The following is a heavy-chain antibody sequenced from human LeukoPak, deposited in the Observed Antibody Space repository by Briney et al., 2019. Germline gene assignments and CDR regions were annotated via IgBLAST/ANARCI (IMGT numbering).Heavy chain of an antibody. Sequence: SETLSLTCTVSGGSISSYYWSWIRQPPGKGLEWIGYIYYSGSTNYNPSLKSRVTISVDTSKNQFSLKLSSVTAADTAVYYCARAPPSYYYGSSGYLRPYYYGMDVWGQGTTVTVSS. V-gene: IGHV4-59*01. D-gene: IGHD3-22*01. CDR3: ARAPPSYYYGSSGYLRPYYYGMDV. J-gene: IGHJ6*02. CDR2: IYYSGST. CDR1: GGSISSYY.